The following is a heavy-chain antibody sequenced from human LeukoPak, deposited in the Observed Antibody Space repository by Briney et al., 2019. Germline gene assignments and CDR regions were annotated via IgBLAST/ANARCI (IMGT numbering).Heavy chain of an antibody. Sequence: ASVKVSCKASGYTFTSYDINWVRQATGQGLEWMGWMNPNNGNTGYAQKFQGRVTMTRNTSISTAYMELSSLRSEDTAVYYCARGLVRSNNPMPEGYWGQGTLVTVSS. CDR1: GYTFTSYD. CDR2: MNPNNGNT. J-gene: IGHJ4*02. CDR3: ARGLVRSNNPMPEGY. V-gene: IGHV1-8*01. D-gene: IGHD1-14*01.